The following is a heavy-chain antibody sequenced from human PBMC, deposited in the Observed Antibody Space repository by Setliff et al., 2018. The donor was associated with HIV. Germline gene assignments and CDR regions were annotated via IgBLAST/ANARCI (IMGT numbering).Heavy chain of an antibody. V-gene: IGHV1-69*04. Sequence: ASVKVSCKASGGTFSSYAINWMRQVPGQGLEWMGMFIPIVCLANFAQKFQGRVTMTRDTSTSTVYMGLRSLRSEDTAVYYCARGGIASAGIGYWGQGTLVTVSS. CDR2: FIPIVCLA. D-gene: IGHD6-13*01. CDR1: GGTFSSYA. CDR3: ARGGIASAGIGY. J-gene: IGHJ4*02.